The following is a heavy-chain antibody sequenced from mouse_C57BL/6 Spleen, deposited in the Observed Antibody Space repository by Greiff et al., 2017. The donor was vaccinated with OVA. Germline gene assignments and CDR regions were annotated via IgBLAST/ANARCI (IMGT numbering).Heavy chain of an antibody. CDR2: INPNYGTT. CDR3: ARRGYGNYDYAMDY. J-gene: IGHJ4*01. D-gene: IGHD2-1*01. V-gene: IGHV1-39*01. CDR1: GYSFTDYN. Sequence: LVESGPELVKPGASVKISCKASGYSFTDYNMNWVKQSNGKSLEWIGVINPNYGTTSYNQKFKGKATLTVDQSSSTAYMQLNSLTSEDSAVDYCARRGYGNYDYAMDYWGQGTSVTVSS.